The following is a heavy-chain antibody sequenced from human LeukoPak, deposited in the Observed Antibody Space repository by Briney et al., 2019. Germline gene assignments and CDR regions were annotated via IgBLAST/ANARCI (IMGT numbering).Heavy chain of an antibody. CDR1: GITFSSYG. J-gene: IGHJ6*03. D-gene: IGHD3-10*01. Sequence: GGSLRLSCAASGITFSSYGMSWVRQAPGKGLEWVAFIRYNGNNQYYADSVKGRFTISRDNSKNTLYLQMNSLTGDDTAVYYCAKDSAFYYIDVWGKGTTVIISS. CDR2: IRYNGNNQ. V-gene: IGHV3-30*02. CDR3: AKDSAFYYIDV.